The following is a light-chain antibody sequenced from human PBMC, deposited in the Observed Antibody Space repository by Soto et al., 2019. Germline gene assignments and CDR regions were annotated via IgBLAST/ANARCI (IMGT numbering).Light chain of an antibody. CDR2: AAS. CDR3: LQKYFYPFT. J-gene: IGKJ3*01. CDR1: QSISNW. V-gene: IGKV1-6*01. Sequence: IQMTQSPSTLSASVGDRVTITCQASQSISNWLAWYQQKPGKAPKLLIYAASNLQSGVPARFSGSGSGTDFTLTISSLQPEDFATYYCLQKYFYPFTFGPGTKVDIK.